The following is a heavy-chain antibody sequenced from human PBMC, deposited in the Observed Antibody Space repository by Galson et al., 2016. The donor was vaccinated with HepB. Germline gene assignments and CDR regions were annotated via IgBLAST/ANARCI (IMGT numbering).Heavy chain of an antibody. CDR1: GFTFSSYA. CDR2: IKEDGSEK. CDR3: TRDIAAFGGVME. J-gene: IGHJ4*02. Sequence: SLRLSCAASGFTFSSYAMHWVRQAPGKGLEWVANIKEDGSEKKYVDSVKGRFTIARDNAKNSVYLQMNSLRAEDTAVYYCTRDIAAFGGVMEGGQGPLDTISS. V-gene: IGHV3-7*01. D-gene: IGHD3-16*01.